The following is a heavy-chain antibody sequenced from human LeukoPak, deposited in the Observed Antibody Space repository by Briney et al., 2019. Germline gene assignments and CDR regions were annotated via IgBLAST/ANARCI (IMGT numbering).Heavy chain of an antibody. CDR3: ARDLAARPHWFDP. V-gene: IGHV3-7*01. J-gene: IGHJ5*02. D-gene: IGHD6-6*01. Sequence: GGSLRLSCAASGFTFSSYWMSWVRQAPGKGLEWVANIKQDGSEKYYVDSVKGRFTISRDNAKNSLYLQMNSLRAEDTAVHYCARDLAARPHWFDPWGQGTLVTVSS. CDR2: IKQDGSEK. CDR1: GFTFSSYW.